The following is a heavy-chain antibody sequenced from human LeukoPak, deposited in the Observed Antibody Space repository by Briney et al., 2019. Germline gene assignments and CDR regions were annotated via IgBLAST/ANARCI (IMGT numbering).Heavy chain of an antibody. J-gene: IGHJ4*02. CDR1: GGSISSSSYY. V-gene: IGHV4-39*07. CDR2: IYHSGST. CDR3: ARDGGGSYPGYFDY. Sequence: SETLSLTCTVSGGSISSSSYYWGWIRQPPGKGLEWIGSIYHSGSTYYNPSLKSRVTISVDTSKNQFSLKLSSVTAADTAVYYCARDGGGSYPGYFDYWGQGTLVTVSS. D-gene: IGHD1-26*01.